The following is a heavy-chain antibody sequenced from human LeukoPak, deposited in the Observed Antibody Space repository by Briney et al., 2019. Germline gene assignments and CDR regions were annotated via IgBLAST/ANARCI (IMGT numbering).Heavy chain of an antibody. V-gene: IGHV4-59*01. D-gene: IGHD3-22*01. Sequence: KPSQTLSLTCAVSGGSISSYYWSWIRQPPGKGLEFIGYIYYSGSTNYNPSLKSRVTISVDTSKNQFSLKLSSVTAADTAVYYCARRDYYDSSGYYYWGQGTLVTASS. CDR3: ARRDYYDSSGYYY. CDR2: IYYSGST. CDR1: GGSISSYY. J-gene: IGHJ4*02.